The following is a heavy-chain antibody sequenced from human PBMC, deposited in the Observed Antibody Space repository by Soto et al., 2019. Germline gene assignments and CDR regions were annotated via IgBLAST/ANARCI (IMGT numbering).Heavy chain of an antibody. CDR2: ISCCGGST. CDR1: GFNFKKFA. D-gene: IGHD6-19*01. J-gene: IGHJ1*01. V-gene: IGHV3-23*01. Sequence: GGSLRLSCEASGFNFKKFAMGWVRQAPGEGLEWVSGISCCGGSTFYADSVKGRFRLARDVSKNTLSLQLNSLRVEDTAHYYCAKADGEQWLIPHLDNWGQGTQVTVSS. CDR3: AKADGEQWLIPHLDN.